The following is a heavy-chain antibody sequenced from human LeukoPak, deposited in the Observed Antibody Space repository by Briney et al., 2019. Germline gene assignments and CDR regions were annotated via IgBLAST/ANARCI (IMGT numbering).Heavy chain of an antibody. Sequence: GGSRRLSCAASGFTFSSFGMHWVRQAPGKGLEWVAVISYDGSNKYYADSVKGRFTISRDNSQNTLYLQMNSLRPEDTAVYYCGRLMGGYDSYFYGMDVWGQGTTVTVSS. V-gene: IGHV3-30*03. J-gene: IGHJ6*02. D-gene: IGHD5-12*01. CDR3: GRLMGGYDSYFYGMDV. CDR1: GFTFSSFG. CDR2: ISYDGSNK.